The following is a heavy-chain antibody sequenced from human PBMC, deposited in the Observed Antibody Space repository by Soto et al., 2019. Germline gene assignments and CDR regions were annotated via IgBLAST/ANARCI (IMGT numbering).Heavy chain of an antibody. CDR3: AGCNCESGMDV. Sequence: QITLKESGPTLVRPTQTLTLTCSFSGFSLNTNGMGVGWIRQPPGKALDWLAFIYWDEDKRYSPSLKTRLTVTTDTTTNEVAATLSNLDPLDTGTYYWAGCNCESGMDVWGQGTTVTVSS. CDR2: IYWDEDK. CDR1: GFSLNTNGMG. D-gene: IGHD1-1*01. J-gene: IGHJ6*02. V-gene: IGHV2-5*02.